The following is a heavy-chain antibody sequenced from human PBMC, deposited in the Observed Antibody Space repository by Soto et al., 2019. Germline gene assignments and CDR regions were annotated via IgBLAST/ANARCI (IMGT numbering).Heavy chain of an antibody. CDR3: ARVFPDGWVEPGVVRGYLDT. CDR1: ADSFSSYG. D-gene: IGHD3-3*01. V-gene: IGHV1-69*01. CDR2: IIPIFGTT. Sequence: QVQLVQSGAEVKEPGSAVKVSCKAPADSFSSYGISWVRQAPGQGLERMGGIIPIFGTTNYAEKFQGRVTITADESTNKAYMELSSLRSEDTALYYCARVFPDGWVEPGVVRGYLDTWGRGTLVTVSS. J-gene: IGHJ4*02.